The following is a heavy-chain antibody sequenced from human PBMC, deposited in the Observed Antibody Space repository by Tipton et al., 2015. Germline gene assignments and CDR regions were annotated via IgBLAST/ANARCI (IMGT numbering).Heavy chain of an antibody. V-gene: IGHV4-4*02. CDR1: GDSIGSDSW. J-gene: IGHJ4*02. CDR3: AREVWDYGRSGYDY. CDR2: ISHGGRS. Sequence: GLVKPSGTLSLTCTVSGDSIGSDSWRTWVRQPPGKGLEWIGEISHGGRSNYNPSLNSRVIMSVDKSKNQFSLQLSSVTAADTAVYYCAREVWDYGRSGYDYWGQGTLVTVSS. D-gene: IGHD3-22*01.